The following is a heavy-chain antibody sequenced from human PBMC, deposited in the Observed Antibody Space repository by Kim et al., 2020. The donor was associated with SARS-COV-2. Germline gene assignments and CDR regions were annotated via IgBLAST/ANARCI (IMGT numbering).Heavy chain of an antibody. J-gene: IGHJ5*02. Sequence: YYSPSLKSRVPISVETSKSQFSLKLSSVTAADTAVYYCAGLRVQVNWFDPWGQGTLVTVSS. D-gene: IGHD3-10*01. V-gene: IGHV4-39*01. CDR3: AGLRVQVNWFDP.